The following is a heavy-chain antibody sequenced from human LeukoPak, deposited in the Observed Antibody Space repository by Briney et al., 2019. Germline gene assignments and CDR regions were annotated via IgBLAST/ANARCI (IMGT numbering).Heavy chain of an antibody. Sequence: SVKVSCKASGGTFNNYAVSWVRQAPGQGPEWMGRIIPMLEIANYAQNFQGRVTITADKSTSTVYMELNGLRSEDTAVYYCASGTYYYDSGGYYEYFQQWGQGTLVTVSS. V-gene: IGHV1-69*04. D-gene: IGHD3-22*01. CDR1: GGTFNNYA. CDR2: IIPMLEIA. J-gene: IGHJ1*01. CDR3: ASGTYYYDSGGYYEYFQQ.